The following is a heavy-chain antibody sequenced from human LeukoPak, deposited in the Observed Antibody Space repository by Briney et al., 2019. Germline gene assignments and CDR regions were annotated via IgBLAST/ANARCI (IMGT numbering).Heavy chain of an antibody. Sequence: GGSLRLSCAASGFSFSTYSMNWVRQAPGKGLEWVSYISSSSGTIYYADSVKGRFTISRENAKNSLYLHMNSLRGEDTAVYYCARRGGSTATGYYFDYWGQGTLVTVSA. CDR3: ARRGGSTATGYYFDY. D-gene: IGHD3-10*01. V-gene: IGHV3-48*04. CDR1: GFSFSTYS. CDR2: ISSSSGTI. J-gene: IGHJ4*02.